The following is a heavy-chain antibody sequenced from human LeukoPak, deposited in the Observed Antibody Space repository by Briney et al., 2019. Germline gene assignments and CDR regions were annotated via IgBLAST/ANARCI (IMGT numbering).Heavy chain of an antibody. D-gene: IGHD3-3*02. CDR3: VNANAFQRYYFDY. J-gene: IGHJ4*02. CDR1: GGTFSSYT. V-gene: IGHV1-69*02. CDR2: IIPILGIA. Sequence: ASVKVSCKASGGTFSSYTISWVRQAPGQGLDWMGRIIPILGIANYAQKFQGRVTITADKSTSTAYMELSSLRSEDTAVYYCVNANAFQRYYFDYWGQGTLVTVSS.